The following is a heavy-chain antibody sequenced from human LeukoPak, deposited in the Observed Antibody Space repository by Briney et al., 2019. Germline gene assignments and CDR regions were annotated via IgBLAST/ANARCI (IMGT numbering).Heavy chain of an antibody. CDR2: IRNDGAKT. J-gene: IGHJ6*03. D-gene: IGHD3-16*02. Sequence: GGSLRLSCVGCTFTFSDYGMHWVRQAPGKGLEWVAFIRNDGAKTYYADSAKGRFTISRDNSRNTLYLQMNSLTAEDTAVFYCAKDGVILAPGVYWYMDVWGRGTTVTVSS. CDR3: AKDGVILAPGVYWYMDV. V-gene: IGHV3-30*02. CDR1: TFTFSDYG.